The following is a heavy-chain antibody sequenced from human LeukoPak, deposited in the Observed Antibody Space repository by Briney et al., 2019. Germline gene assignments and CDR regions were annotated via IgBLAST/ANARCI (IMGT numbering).Heavy chain of an antibody. CDR1: GYTYSSYT. D-gene: IGHD3/OR15-3a*01. Sequence: GGPLRLSCAASGYTYSSYTMLWVRQAPGKGLEWVSAIDGSGVTSFYGDSVKARFTISRDNSKNTLYLQMNSLRAEDTAVYYCARGTGNYFYYMAVWGKGTTVTVSS. J-gene: IGHJ6*03. CDR3: ARGTGNYFYYMAV. CDR2: IDGSGVTS. V-gene: IGHV3-23*02.